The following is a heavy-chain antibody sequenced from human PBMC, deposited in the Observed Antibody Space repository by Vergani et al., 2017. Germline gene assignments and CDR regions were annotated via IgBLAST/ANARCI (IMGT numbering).Heavy chain of an antibody. CDR3: AELYGDDGYSPF. V-gene: IGHV3-30*02. Sequence: QVQLVESGGGVVQPGGSLRLSCVASGFSVSNSGMHWVRQTPGKGLEWVAFIWYDGSKEYYADSVKGRFTISRDNSKNTLYLQMSSLRVEDTAIYYCAELYGDDGYSPFWGQGTLVTVSS. J-gene: IGHJ4*02. D-gene: IGHD5-18*01. CDR2: IWYDGSKE. CDR1: GFSVSNSG.